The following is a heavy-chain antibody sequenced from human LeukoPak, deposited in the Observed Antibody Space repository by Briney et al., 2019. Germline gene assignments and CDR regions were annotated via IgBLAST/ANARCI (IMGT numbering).Heavy chain of an antibody. CDR2: ISSSSSTI. J-gene: IGHJ4*02. V-gene: IGHV3-48*02. D-gene: IGHD6-19*01. Sequence: PGRSLRLSCAASGFTFSSYGMNWVRQAPGKGLEWVSYISSSSSTIYYADSVKGRFTISRDNDKKSQYLQMNSLRDEDTAVYFCARSRVDSSGWFPSDYWGQGTLVTVSS. CDR1: GFTFSSYG. CDR3: ARSRVDSSGWFPSDY.